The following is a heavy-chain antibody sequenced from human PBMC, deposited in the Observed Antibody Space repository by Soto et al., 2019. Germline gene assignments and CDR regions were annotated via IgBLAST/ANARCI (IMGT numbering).Heavy chain of an antibody. CDR2: ISYGATP. V-gene: IGHV4-39*01. CDR1: GASISTSPYN. Sequence: SETLSLTCSVSGASISTSPYNWGWIRQPPKKGLEWIGTISYGATPSSPASLESRATMSVDTAKNQFSLKLSSVTAADTAVYYCARHPTGFPNWFYRWGLGTLCTVSS. CDR3: ARHPTGFPNWFYR. J-gene: IGHJ5*02.